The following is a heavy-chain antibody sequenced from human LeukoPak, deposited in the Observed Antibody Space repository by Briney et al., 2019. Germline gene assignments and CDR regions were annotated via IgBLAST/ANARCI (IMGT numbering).Heavy chain of an antibody. D-gene: IGHD3-22*01. CDR2: IKQDGSEK. CDR1: GFTFSSYW. J-gene: IGHJ3*02. CDR3: ARAGDSSGPDAFDI. V-gene: IGHV3-7*01. Sequence: GGSLRLSCAASGFTFSSYWMSWVRQAPGEGLEWVANIKQDGSEKYYVDSVKGRFTISRDNAKNSLYLQMNSLRAEDTAVYYCARAGDSSGPDAFDIWGQGTMVTVSS.